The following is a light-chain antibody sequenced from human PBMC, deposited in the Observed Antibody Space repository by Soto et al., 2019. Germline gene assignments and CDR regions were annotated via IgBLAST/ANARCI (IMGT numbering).Light chain of an antibody. V-gene: IGKV3D-7*01. J-gene: IGKJ1*01. CDR2: AAS. CDR1: QFISSNY. Sequence: IVMTQSPATLSLSPGDRATLSCRASQFISSNYLSWYQQKPGQAPRLLIYAASTRATGIPDRFSGSGSETDFTLTISSLQPEDFAVYYCQQDYNLPWTFGHGTRWIS. CDR3: QQDYNLPWT.